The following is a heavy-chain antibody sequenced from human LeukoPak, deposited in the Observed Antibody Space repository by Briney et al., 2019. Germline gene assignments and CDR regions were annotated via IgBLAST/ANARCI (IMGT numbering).Heavy chain of an antibody. CDR1: GFIFSSYA. CDR3: ARNRFLDY. J-gene: IGHJ4*02. Sequence: GGSLRLSCAASGFIFSSYAMHWARQAPGKGLEWVAFMSFDGSDKYYADSVKGRFTISRDNSKNTLFLQMNSLRPEDTAAYYCARNRFLDYCGQGTLVIVSS. D-gene: IGHD3-3*01. CDR2: MSFDGSDK. V-gene: IGHV3-30*17.